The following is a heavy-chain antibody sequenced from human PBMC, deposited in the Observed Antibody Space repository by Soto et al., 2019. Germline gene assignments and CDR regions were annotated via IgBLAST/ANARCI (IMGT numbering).Heavy chain of an antibody. CDR1: GGSISTYY. V-gene: IGHV4-59*01. D-gene: IGHD3-22*01. CDR2: IYYSGST. Sequence: QVQLQESGPGLVKPSETLSLTCTVSGGSISTYYWSWIRQPPGKGLEWIGYIYYSGSTNYNPSLKIRVTISVDTSKNQFSLNLTSVTAADTAVYYCARIDSSRSPFKVWGQGTLVTVSS. J-gene: IGHJ4*02. CDR3: ARIDSSRSPFKV.